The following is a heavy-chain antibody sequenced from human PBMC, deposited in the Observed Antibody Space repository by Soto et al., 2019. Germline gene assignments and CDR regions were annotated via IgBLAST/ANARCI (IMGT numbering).Heavy chain of an antibody. J-gene: IGHJ3*01. CDR3: AKLQRRDIQQWLQAFNA. D-gene: IGHD6-19*01. CDR1: GFVFSDFA. V-gene: IGHV3-23*01. Sequence: TGGSLRLSCSASGFVFSDFAMTWVRQAPGKGLEWVSTISGDGGDIYADSVKGRFTVSRDNSKNMLYLHMNSLRVDDAATYYCAKLQRRDIQQWLQAFNAWGQGTRVTVSS. CDR2: ISGDGGD.